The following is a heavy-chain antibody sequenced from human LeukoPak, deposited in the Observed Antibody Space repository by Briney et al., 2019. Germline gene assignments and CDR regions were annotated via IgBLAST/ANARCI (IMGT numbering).Heavy chain of an antibody. J-gene: IGHJ5*02. CDR3: ARDHDYGDHNWFDP. Sequence: ASVTVSCKASGYTFTSYDINWVRQATGQGLEWMGWMNPNSGNTGYAQKFQGRVTMTRNTSISTAYMELSSLRSEDTAVYYCARDHDYGDHNWFDPWGQGTLVTDSS. V-gene: IGHV1-8*01. CDR1: GYTFTSYD. CDR2: MNPNSGNT. D-gene: IGHD4-17*01.